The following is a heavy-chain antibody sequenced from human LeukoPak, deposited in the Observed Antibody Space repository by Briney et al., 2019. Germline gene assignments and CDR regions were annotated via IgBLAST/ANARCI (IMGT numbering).Heavy chain of an antibody. Sequence: PSETLSLICTVSGGYISSDDHNWGWIRQPPGKGLEWLGKINYRGNTHHNPSLKSRVTISVDTSKNQFSLKLNSVTAADTAVYYCAKDTFLAYWGQGTLVTVSS. CDR2: INYRGNT. CDR3: AKDTFLAY. D-gene: IGHD3-3*01. CDR1: GGYISSDDHN. V-gene: IGHV4-39*02. J-gene: IGHJ4*02.